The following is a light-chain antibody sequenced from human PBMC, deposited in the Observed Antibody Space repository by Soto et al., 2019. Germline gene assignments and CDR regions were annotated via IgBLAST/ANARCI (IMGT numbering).Light chain of an antibody. CDR1: HGVASN. Sequence: DILMTQSPATLSVSPGERATLSFRASHGVASNLAWYQQKPGQAPRLLIYGASTRATGISARFSGSGSGTEFTLTISSLQSEDFGVYYCQQYNNWWTFGQGTKVDI. V-gene: IGKV3-15*01. CDR3: QQYNNWWT. CDR2: GAS. J-gene: IGKJ1*01.